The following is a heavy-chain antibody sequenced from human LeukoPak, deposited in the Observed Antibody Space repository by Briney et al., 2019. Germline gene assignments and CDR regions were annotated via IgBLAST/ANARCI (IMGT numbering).Heavy chain of an antibody. CDR3: ARGVRAAAWYGQ. V-gene: IGHV1-8*01. CDR1: GYTFTSYD. D-gene: IGHD6-13*01. J-gene: IGHJ4*02. CDR2: MNPNSGNT. Sequence: ASVKVSCKASGYTFTSYDINWVRQATGQELEWMGWMNPNSGNTGYAQKFQGRVTITMNTSISTAYMELSSLRSEDTAVYYCARGVRAAAWYGQWGQGTLVTVSS.